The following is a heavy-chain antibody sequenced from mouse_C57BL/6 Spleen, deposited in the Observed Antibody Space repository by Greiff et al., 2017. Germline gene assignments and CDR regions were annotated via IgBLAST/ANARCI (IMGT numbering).Heavy chain of an antibody. CDR3: AKIYYYGSRDAMDY. D-gene: IGHD1-1*01. CDR2: IYPGDGDT. J-gene: IGHJ4*01. CDR1: GYAFSSSW. Sequence: QVQLKESGPELVKPGASVKISCKASGYAFSSSWMNWVKQRPGKGLEWIGRIYPGDGDTNSNGKFKGKATLTADKSSSTAYMQRSSLTSEDSAVYFCAKIYYYGSRDAMDYWGQGTSVTVSS. V-gene: IGHV1-82*01.